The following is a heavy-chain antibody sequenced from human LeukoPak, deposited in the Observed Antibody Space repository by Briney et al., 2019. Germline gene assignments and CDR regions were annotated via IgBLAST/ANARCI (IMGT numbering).Heavy chain of an antibody. J-gene: IGHJ3*02. Sequence: AETLSLTCNVSGDSISRFYWNWIRQPPGKGLEWIGYISYSGSSDYNPSLKSRLTNYNPSLKSRVTMSADTSKNQLSLRLNSVTAADTAVYYCAKWELSTNAFDIWGQGTMVTVSS. V-gene: IGHV4-59*01. CDR2: ISYSGSSDYNPSLKSRLT. CDR3: AKWELSTNAFDI. D-gene: IGHD1-7*01. CDR1: GDSISRFY.